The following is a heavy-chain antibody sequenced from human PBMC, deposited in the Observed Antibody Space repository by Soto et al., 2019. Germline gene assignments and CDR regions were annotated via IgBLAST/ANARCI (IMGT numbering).Heavy chain of an antibody. D-gene: IGHD3-22*01. CDR3: APERGGNYYDSSGPTGFDP. V-gene: IGHV2-70*11. CDR1: GFSLSTSGMC. Sequence: SGPTLVNPTQTLTLTCTFSGFSLSTSGMCVSWIRQPPGKALEWLARIDWDDDKYYSTSLKTRLTISKDTSKNQVVLTMTNMDPVDTATYYCAPERGGNYYDSSGPTGFDPWGQGTLVTVSS. CDR2: IDWDDDK. J-gene: IGHJ5*02.